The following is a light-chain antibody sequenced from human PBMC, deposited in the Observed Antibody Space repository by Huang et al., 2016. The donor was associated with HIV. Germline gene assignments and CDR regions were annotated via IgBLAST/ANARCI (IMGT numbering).Light chain of an antibody. CDR3: QQSYSTLRYT. V-gene: IGKV1-39*01. CDR1: QSISSY. J-gene: IGKJ2*01. CDR2: AAS. Sequence: DIQMTQSPSSLSASVGDRVTITCRASQSISSYLNWYQQKPGKAPKLLIYAASSLQSGGASRFSGSGSGTDFTLTISSLQPEDFATYYCQQSYSTLRYTFGQGTKLEIK.